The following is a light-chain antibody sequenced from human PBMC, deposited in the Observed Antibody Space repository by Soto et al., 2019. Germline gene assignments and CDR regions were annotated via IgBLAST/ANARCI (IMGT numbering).Light chain of an antibody. V-gene: IGKV3-11*01. CDR1: QSVSSY. CDR2: DAS. J-gene: IGKJ5*01. Sequence: EVVLTQSPVTLSLSPGERATLSCRASQSVSSYLAWYQQKPGQAPRLLIYDASNRPTGIPARFSGGGSGTDLTLTIDNLEPEDFAIYYCQQRSNWPPITFGQGTRLEIK. CDR3: QQRSNWPPIT.